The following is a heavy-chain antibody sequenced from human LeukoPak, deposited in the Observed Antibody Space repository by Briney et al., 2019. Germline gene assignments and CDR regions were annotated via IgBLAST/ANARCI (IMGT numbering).Heavy chain of an antibody. D-gene: IGHD3-22*01. CDR1: GGSISSGDYY. V-gene: IGHV4-30-4*01. CDR2: IYYSGST. CDR3: VLFPHYYDSSVLDY. J-gene: IGHJ4*02. Sequence: SETLSLTCTVSGGSISSGDYYWSWIRQPPGKGLEWIGYIYYSGSTYYNPSLKSRVTISGDMSKNQFSLKLSSVTAADTAVYYRVLFPHYYDSSVLDYWGQGTLVTVSS.